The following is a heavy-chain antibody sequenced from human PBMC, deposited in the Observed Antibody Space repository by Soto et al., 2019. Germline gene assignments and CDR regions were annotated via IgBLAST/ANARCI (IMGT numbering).Heavy chain of an antibody. V-gene: IGHV4-34*01. Sequence: PSETLSLTCAVYGGSFSGYNWSWIRQPPGKGLEWIGEINHSGSTNYNPSLKSRVTISVDTSKNQFSLKLSSVTAADTAVYYCGTFGRQLPQFLKGYYFDYWGQGKLVTVSS. CDR2: INHSGST. J-gene: IGHJ4*02. CDR3: GTFGRQLPQFLKGYYFDY. CDR1: GGSFSGYN. D-gene: IGHD2-2*01.